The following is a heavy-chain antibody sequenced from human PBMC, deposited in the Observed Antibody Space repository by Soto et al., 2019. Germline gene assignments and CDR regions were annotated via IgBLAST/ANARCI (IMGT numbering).Heavy chain of an antibody. CDR3: ARHSWYGSGSYYYYYYYYMDV. Sequence: QVQLQESGPGLVKPSETLSLTCTVSGGSISSYYWSWIRQPPGKGLEWIGYIYYSGSTNYNPSLKSRVTISVDTSKNQFSLKLSSVTAADTAVYYCARHSWYGSGSYYYYYYYYMDVWGKGTTVTVSS. CDR2: IYYSGST. V-gene: IGHV4-59*08. CDR1: GGSISSYY. J-gene: IGHJ6*03. D-gene: IGHD3-10*01.